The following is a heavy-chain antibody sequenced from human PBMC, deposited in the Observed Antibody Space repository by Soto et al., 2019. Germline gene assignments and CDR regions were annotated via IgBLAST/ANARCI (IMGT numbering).Heavy chain of an antibody. Sequence: QVQLVQSGAEVKKPGSSVKVSCEASGGTFTSYAVSWVRQAPGQGLEWMGGIIPLFETPNYAQKFQGRVTITADKSTRTVYMELSGLTPEDTAVYYCARVNNVDTGFGLYNYGMDVWGQGTTVTVSS. D-gene: IGHD5-18*01. CDR1: GGTFTSYA. J-gene: IGHJ6*02. V-gene: IGHV1-69*06. CDR3: ARVNNVDTGFGLYNYGMDV. CDR2: IIPLFETP.